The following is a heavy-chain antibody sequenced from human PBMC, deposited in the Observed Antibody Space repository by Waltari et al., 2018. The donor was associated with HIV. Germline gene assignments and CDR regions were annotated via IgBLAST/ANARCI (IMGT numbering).Heavy chain of an antibody. CDR1: GFTFKNYG. Sequence: QVQLVESGGGVVQPGRSLRLSCAASGFTFKNYGMHWVRQAPGKGLEWGAVIWYDVSNKNYADSVKGRFTISRDNSKSRLYLQMNSRRAEDTAVYYCARDRGGSSSLVLDSWGQGTLVTVSS. CDR2: IWYDVSNK. D-gene: IGHD6-6*01. J-gene: IGHJ4*02. CDR3: ARDRGGSSSLVLDS. V-gene: IGHV3-33*01.